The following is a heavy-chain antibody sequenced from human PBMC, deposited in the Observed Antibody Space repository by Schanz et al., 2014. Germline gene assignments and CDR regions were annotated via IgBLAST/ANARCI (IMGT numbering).Heavy chain of an antibody. J-gene: IGHJ3*01. CDR1: GFSVSTNY. D-gene: IGHD5-12*01. V-gene: IGHV3-53*01. Sequence: EVQLVESGGGLIQPGGSLRLSCAVSGFSVSTNYMSWVRQAPGKGLEWVSSIYINSGSTNYADSVKGRFIISRDSSKNTLFLQMNSLRAEATAVYFFARDEGRDGYNLAFDVWGQGTLVTVSS. CDR2: IYINSGST. CDR3: ARDEGRDGYNLAFDV.